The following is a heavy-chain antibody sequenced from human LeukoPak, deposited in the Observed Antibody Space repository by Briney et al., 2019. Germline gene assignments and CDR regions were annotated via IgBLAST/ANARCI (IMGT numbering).Heavy chain of an antibody. CDR1: GFIFSSHA. V-gene: IGHV3-23*01. CDR2: ISGSPSGT. J-gene: IGHJ4*02. CDR3: AIIPRKSYYGDKVPPDDY. D-gene: IGHD4-17*01. Sequence: GGSLRLSRAASGFIFSSHAMNCVREAPGEGLEWVSGISGSPSGTYYTASVKGRFTISRDNSNNTLYLQMNSLRAEDTAVYYCAIIPRKSYYGDKVPPDDYWGRGALVTVTS.